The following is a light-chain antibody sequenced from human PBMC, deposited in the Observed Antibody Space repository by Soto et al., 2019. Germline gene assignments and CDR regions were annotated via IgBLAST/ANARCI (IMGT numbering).Light chain of an antibody. Sequence: AIQMTQSPSSLSASVGDRVTITCRASQAIRDDLGWYQQKPGKAPKLLIYAASILQSGVSSRFSGSGSGTDFALTISSLQPEDFATYYCLQGYNYPRTFGQGTRVEVK. V-gene: IGKV1-6*01. CDR3: LQGYNYPRT. CDR1: QAIRDD. J-gene: IGKJ1*01. CDR2: AAS.